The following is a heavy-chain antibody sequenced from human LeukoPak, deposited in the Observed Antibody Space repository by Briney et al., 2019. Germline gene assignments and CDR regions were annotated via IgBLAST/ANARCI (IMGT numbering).Heavy chain of an antibody. J-gene: IGHJ4*02. V-gene: IGHV3-7*01. D-gene: IGHD5-12*01. Sequence: GGSLRLSCAASGFTFSRSWMGWVRQAPGKGLEWVANINQDGSEKYYVDSVKGRFTISRDNAKNSLYLQMNSLRAEDTAVYYCARDYPTNWGQGTLVTVSS. CDR1: GFTFSRSW. CDR3: ARDYPTN. CDR2: INQDGSEK.